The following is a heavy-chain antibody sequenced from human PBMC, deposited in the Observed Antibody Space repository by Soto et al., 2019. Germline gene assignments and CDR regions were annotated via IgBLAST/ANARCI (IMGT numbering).Heavy chain of an antibody. V-gene: IGHV4-34*01. CDR3: ARGGIVVVVAANWFDP. J-gene: IGHJ5*02. CDR1: GGSFRGYY. Sequence: QVQLQQWGAGLLKPSETLSLTCAVYGGSFRGYYWSWIRQPPGKGLEWIGEINHSGRTIDNPSLKSRVTISVDTSQNQFSLKMSSVTAEDTAVYYCARGGIVVVVAANWFDPWGQGTLVTVSS. D-gene: IGHD2-15*01. CDR2: INHSGRT.